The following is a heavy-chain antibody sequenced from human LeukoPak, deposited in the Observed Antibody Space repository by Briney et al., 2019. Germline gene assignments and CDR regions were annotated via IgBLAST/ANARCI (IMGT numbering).Heavy chain of an antibody. CDR2: IRYDGSNK. Sequence: GGSLRLSCAASGFTFSSYGMHWVRQAPGKGLEWVAFIRYDGSNKYYADSVKGRFTISRDNSKNTLYLQTNSLRAEDTAVYYCARWSQFGSSSVGAHHFDHWGQGTLVTFSS. V-gene: IGHV3-30*02. J-gene: IGHJ4*02. D-gene: IGHD6-6*01. CDR3: ARWSQFGSSSVGAHHFDH. CDR1: GFTFSSYG.